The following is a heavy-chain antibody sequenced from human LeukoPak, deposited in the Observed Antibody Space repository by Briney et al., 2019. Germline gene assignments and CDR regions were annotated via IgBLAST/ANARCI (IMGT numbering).Heavy chain of an antibody. Sequence: SETLSLTCAVYGGSFSVYYWSWIPQPRGKAREEIGEISHSGSTNFNPSLKSRVTISVDTSKNRFSLKLSSVTAADTAVHDWARGRWLRQSFGYCGQGNLVTVSS. CDR2: ISHSGST. D-gene: IGHD5-12*01. CDR3: ARGRWLRQSFGY. J-gene: IGHJ4*02. V-gene: IGHV4-34*01. CDR1: GGSFSVYY.